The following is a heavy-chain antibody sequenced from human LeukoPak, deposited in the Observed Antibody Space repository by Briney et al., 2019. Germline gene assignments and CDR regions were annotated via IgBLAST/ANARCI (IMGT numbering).Heavy chain of an antibody. J-gene: IGHJ4*02. D-gene: IGHD7-27*01. V-gene: IGHV1-46*01. CDR1: ANTFTSNYY. CDR3: ARETTGTGGFDS. CDR2: INPGSGFT. Sequence: ASVKVSCKTSANTFTSNYYIHWVRQAPGRGLEWMGVINPGSGFTSNAAKFRGRVTMTRDMSTSTVCMDLNSLRSEDTAVYHCARETTGTGGFDSWGQGTLVTVSS.